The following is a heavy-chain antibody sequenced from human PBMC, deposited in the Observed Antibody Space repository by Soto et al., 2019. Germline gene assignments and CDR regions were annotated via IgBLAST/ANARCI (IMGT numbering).Heavy chain of an antibody. CDR3: ARERGFLSEAFDI. J-gene: IGHJ3*02. CDR1: GDSVSSNIAT. Sequence: QVQLQQSGPGLVKPSQTLSLTCAISGDSVSSNIATWNWIRQSPSRGLEWLGRTYYRSRWYNDYAPSVKRRITINPDTSKNHVSLQLNSVTPEDTAVYYCARERGFLSEAFDIWGRGTMVTVSS. CDR2: TYYRSRWYN. V-gene: IGHV6-1*02. D-gene: IGHD3-10*01.